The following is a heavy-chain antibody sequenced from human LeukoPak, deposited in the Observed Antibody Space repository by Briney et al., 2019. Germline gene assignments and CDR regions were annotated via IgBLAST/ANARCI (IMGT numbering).Heavy chain of an antibody. CDR3: ARVGDYGDDY. D-gene: IGHD4-17*01. Sequence: PGGSLRLSCAASGFTFRSFPIHWVRQAPGKGLERVAFISYDGSNKYYADSVKGRFTISRDNSKNTLYLQMNSLRGEDTAVYYCARVGDYGDDYWGQGTLVTVSS. CDR2: ISYDGSNK. V-gene: IGHV3-30*04. J-gene: IGHJ4*02. CDR1: GFTFRSFP.